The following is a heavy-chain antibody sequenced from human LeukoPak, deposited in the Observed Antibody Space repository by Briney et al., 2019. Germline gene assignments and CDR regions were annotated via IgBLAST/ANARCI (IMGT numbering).Heavy chain of an antibody. J-gene: IGHJ4*02. Sequence: PGGSLRLSWAASGFTFDDYGMSWVRQAPGKGLEWVSGINWNGGSTGYADSVKGRFTISRDNAKNSLYLQMNSPRAEDTALYYCARWLVGTVAGKNYFDYRGQGTLVTVSS. D-gene: IGHD6-19*01. CDR1: GFTFDDYG. V-gene: IGHV3-20*04. CDR2: INWNGGST. CDR3: ARWLVGTVAGKNYFDY.